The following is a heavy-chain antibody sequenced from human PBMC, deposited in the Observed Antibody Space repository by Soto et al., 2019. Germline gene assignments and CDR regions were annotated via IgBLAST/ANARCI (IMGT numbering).Heavy chain of an antibody. Sequence: LRLSCEASGFTFTRYWMHWVRQAPEKGLVWVSRINTDGTTTSYADSVKGRFTISRDNAQNTLHLQMDSLRAEDTAVYYCARVLEAYRDGYYYNYYAMDVWGQGTKVTVSS. CDR1: GFTFTRYW. V-gene: IGHV3-74*01. CDR3: ARVLEAYRDGYYYNYYAMDV. J-gene: IGHJ6*02. D-gene: IGHD2-21*01. CDR2: INTDGTTT.